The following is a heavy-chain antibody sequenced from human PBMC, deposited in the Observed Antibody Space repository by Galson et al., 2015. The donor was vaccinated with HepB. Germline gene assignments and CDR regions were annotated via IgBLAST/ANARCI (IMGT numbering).Heavy chain of an antibody. J-gene: IGHJ4*02. D-gene: IGHD2-2*02. Sequence: SLRLSCAVSGLIVNSNYMSWVRQAPGKGLEWVSVIYGGGTTNYADSVKGRFTISRDNSKNTLYLQMNSLRAEDTAVYYCANRYCSSTSCYKWVFDYWGQGTLVTVSS. V-gene: IGHV3-53*05. CDR3: ANRYCSSTSCYKWVFDY. CDR1: GLIVNSNY. CDR2: IYGGGTT.